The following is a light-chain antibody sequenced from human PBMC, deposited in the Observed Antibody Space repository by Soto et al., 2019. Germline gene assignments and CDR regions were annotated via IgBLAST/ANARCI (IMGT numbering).Light chain of an antibody. V-gene: IGLV2-8*01. CDR2: EVT. CDR3: SLFAGNNNIG. J-gene: IGLJ1*01. Sequence: QSGLTQPPSASGSPGQSLTISCTGTSSDVGGHNYVSWYQRHPGKAPKLIIFEVTKRPSGVPDRFSGSKSGNTATLTVSGLQAEDEAEYHCSLFAGNNNIGFGTGSKGTVL. CDR1: SSDVGGHNY.